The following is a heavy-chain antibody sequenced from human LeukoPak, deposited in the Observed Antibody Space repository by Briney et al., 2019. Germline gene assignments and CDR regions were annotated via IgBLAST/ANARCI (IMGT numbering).Heavy chain of an antibody. D-gene: IGHD4-11*01. CDR2: INPNSGGT. V-gene: IGHV1-2*02. J-gene: IGHJ4*02. CDR3: TLYSG. Sequence: ASVKVSCNASGYTFTVYEINSLREAPGQRLEWVGWINPNSGGTHYAQKFQGRVTRTRDTSINTAYMEVSRLGSDDTAVYYCTLYSGWGQGTLVTVSS. CDR1: GYTFTVYE.